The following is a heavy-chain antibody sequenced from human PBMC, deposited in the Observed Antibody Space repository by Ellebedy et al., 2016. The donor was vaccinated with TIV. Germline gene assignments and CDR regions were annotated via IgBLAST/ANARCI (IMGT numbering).Heavy chain of an antibody. J-gene: IGHJ4*02. Sequence: RASVKVSCKASGYTFTSYYMHWVRQAPGQGLEWMGWINTYNGNTNYAQKFQGRVTMTEDTSTDTPYMELSSLRSEDTAVYYCATDLRVVVTAMHPVVSDYWGQGTLVTVSS. V-gene: IGHV1/OR15-2*03. CDR1: GYTFTSYY. D-gene: IGHD2-21*02. CDR2: INTYNGNT. CDR3: ATDLRVVVTAMHPVVSDY.